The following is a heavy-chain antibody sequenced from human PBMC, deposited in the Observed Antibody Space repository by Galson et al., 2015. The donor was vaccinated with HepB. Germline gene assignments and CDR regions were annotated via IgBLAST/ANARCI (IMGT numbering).Heavy chain of an antibody. J-gene: IGHJ6*02. Sequence: SLRLSCAASGFTFSSYEMNWVRQAPGKGLEWVSYISSSGSTIYYADSVKGRFTISRDNAKNSLYLQMNSLRAEDTAVYYCARVYSTDYGDPGHGMDVWGQGTTVTVSS. CDR2: ISSSGSTI. CDR1: GFTFSSYE. CDR3: ARVYSTDYGDPGHGMDV. D-gene: IGHD4-17*01. V-gene: IGHV3-48*03.